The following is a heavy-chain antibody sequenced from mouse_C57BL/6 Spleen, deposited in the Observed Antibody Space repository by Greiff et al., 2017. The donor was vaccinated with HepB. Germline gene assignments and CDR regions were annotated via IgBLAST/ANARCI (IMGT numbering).Heavy chain of an antibody. CDR1: GYTFTSYG. CDR3: ARARGYSNYGYFDV. V-gene: IGHV1-81*01. J-gene: IGHJ1*03. Sequence: QVQLQQSGAELARPGASVKLSCKASGYTFTSYGISWVKQRTGQGLEWIGEIYPRSGNTYYNEKFKGKATLTADKSSSTAYMELRSLTSEDSAVYFCARARGYSNYGYFDVWGTGTTVTVSS. CDR2: IYPRSGNT. D-gene: IGHD2-5*01.